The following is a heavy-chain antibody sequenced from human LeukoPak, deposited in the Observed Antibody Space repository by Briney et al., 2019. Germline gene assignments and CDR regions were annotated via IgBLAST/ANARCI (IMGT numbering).Heavy chain of an antibody. J-gene: IGHJ4*02. V-gene: IGHV1-2*02. CDR2: INPNSGGT. CDR3: ARVPEQGSGWYFDY. Sequence: ASEKVSCKASGYTFTGYYMHWVRQAPGQGLEWMGWINPNSGGTNYAQKFQGRVTMTRDTSISTAYMELSRLRSDDTAVYYCARVPEQGSGWYFDYWGQGTLVTVSS. D-gene: IGHD6-19*01. CDR1: GYTFTGYY.